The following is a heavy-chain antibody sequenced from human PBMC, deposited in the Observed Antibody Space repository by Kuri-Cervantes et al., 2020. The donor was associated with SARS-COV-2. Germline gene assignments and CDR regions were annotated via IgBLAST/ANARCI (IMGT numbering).Heavy chain of an antibody. CDR2: INHSGSA. J-gene: IGHJ5*02. CDR3: ARGPLYSSSWYDWFDP. V-gene: IGHV4-39*07. D-gene: IGHD6-13*01. CDR1: GGSISSSSYY. Sequence: SETLSLTCTVSGGSISSSSYYWSWIRQTPGKGLEWIGEINHSGSANYNPSLKSRVTISVDTSKNQFSLKLSSVTAADTAVYYCARGPLYSSSWYDWFDPWGQGTLVTVSS.